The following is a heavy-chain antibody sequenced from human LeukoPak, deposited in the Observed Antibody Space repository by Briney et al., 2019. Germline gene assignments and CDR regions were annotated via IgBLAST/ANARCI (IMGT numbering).Heavy chain of an antibody. D-gene: IGHD3-10*01. CDR1: GYTFTSYY. CDR3: ARDGGYYYGSGSLYYFDY. Sequence: ASVKVSCKASGYTFTSYYMHWVRQAPGQGLEWMGIINPSGGSTSYAQKFQGRVTITADESTSTAYMELSSLRSEDTAVYYCARDGGYYYGSGSLYYFDYWGQGTLVTVSS. J-gene: IGHJ4*02. CDR2: INPSGGST. V-gene: IGHV1-46*01.